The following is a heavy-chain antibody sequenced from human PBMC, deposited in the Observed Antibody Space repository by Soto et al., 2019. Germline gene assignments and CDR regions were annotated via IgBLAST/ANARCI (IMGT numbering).Heavy chain of an antibody. V-gene: IGHV3-11*01. CDR1: GFTFSDYY. D-gene: IGHD3-22*01. CDR3: ARAGYYYDSSGWVPFVY. J-gene: IGHJ4*02. Sequence: RLSCAASGFTFSDYYMSWIRQAPGKGLEWVSYISSSGSTIYYADSVKGRFTISRDNAKNSLYLQMNSLRAEDTAVYYCARAGYYYDSSGWVPFVYWYQGTLVTVSS. CDR2: ISSSGSTI.